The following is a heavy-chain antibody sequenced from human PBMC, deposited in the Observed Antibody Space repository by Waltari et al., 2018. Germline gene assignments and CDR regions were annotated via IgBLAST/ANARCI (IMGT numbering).Heavy chain of an antibody. J-gene: IGHJ4*02. D-gene: IGHD3-22*01. CDR3: ANGAYYDSSGYIDY. CDR2: ISGSGGST. Sequence: EVQLLESGGGLVQPGGSLRLSCAASGFPFSSYAMSWVRQAPGKGLEWVSAISGSGGSTYYADSVKGRFTISRDNSKNTLYLQMNSLRAEDTAVYYCANGAYYDSSGYIDYWGQGTLVTVSS. CDR1: GFPFSSYA. V-gene: IGHV3-23*01.